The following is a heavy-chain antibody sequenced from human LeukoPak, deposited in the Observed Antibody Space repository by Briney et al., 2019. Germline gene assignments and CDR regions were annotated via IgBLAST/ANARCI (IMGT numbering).Heavy chain of an antibody. V-gene: IGHV3-7*01. CDR2: IKQDRSEK. Sequence: PGGSLRLSCAASSFTVSSCWMSSVRQAPGKGRGWVANIKQDRSEKHNMDSVKGRFTISRDNAKNSVYLQMNSLRAEDTAVYYCAKDRMTTVVTASRVGAFDIWGQGTMVTVSS. D-gene: IGHD4-23*01. CDR3: AKDRMTTVVTASRVGAFDI. CDR1: SFTVSSCW. J-gene: IGHJ3*02.